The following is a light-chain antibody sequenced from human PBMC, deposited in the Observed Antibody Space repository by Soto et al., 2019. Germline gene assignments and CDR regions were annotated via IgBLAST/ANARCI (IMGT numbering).Light chain of an antibody. CDR1: EDITNY. J-gene: IGKJ2*01. Sequence: DIPMTQSPSSLSASVGDRVTITCQASEDITNYLNWYQQKPGKVPKLLIYDASNLEVGVPSRFSGSRSGTDFTFTISSLQPEDIATYYCQQYDSLPYTFGRGTKLEIK. CDR3: QQYDSLPYT. CDR2: DAS. V-gene: IGKV1-33*01.